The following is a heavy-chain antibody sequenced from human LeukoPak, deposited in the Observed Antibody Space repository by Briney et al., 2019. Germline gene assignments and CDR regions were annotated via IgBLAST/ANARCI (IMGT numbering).Heavy chain of an antibody. CDR1: GESFSRYF. Sequence: SSETLSLTCAVSGESFSRYFWTWIRQPPGKGLEWLGEINHSGSTNYNPSLKSRATMSVDTSKNHFSLKMTPVSAADTAVYYCARAVAAAAVNWGQGTLVTVSS. CDR3: ARAVAAAAVN. CDR2: INHSGST. D-gene: IGHD6-13*01. J-gene: IGHJ4*02. V-gene: IGHV4-34*01.